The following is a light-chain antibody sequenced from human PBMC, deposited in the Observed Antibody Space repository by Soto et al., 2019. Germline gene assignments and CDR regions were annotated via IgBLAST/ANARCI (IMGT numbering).Light chain of an antibody. V-gene: IGLV1-47*02. CDR2: GNS. J-gene: IGLJ1*01. Sequence: QSVLTQPPSASGTPGQRITISCSGSSSNIGNDFVYWYQHLPGTAPKVVVYGNSQRPLGVPVRFSGSKSATSASLAISGLLPEDEADYYCAAWDAGLFVFGSGTKLTVL. CDR1: SSNIGNDF. CDR3: AAWDAGLFV.